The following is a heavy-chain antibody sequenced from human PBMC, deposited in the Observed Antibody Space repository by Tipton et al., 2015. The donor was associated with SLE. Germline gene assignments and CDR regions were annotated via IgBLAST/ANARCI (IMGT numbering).Heavy chain of an antibody. D-gene: IGHD5-12*01. J-gene: IGHJ4*02. Sequence: TLSLTCNVSGASISSSDYSWGWMRQPPGEGLEWIGTIYYNGGTHSNPSLKSRVSISVDTSKNQLSLKLISVTAADTAVYFCARLVGGYPRWGQGPLVTVSS. CDR2: IYYNGGT. CDR1: GASISSSDYS. V-gene: IGHV4-39*01. CDR3: ARLVGGYPR.